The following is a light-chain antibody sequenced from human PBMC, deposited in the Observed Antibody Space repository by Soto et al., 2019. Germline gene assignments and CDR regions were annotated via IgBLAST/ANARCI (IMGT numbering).Light chain of an antibody. CDR2: WAS. V-gene: IGKV4-1*01. CDR3: QQYYSTLTWT. Sequence: DIVMTQSPDSLAVSLGERATINCKSSQSVLYSSNNKNYLAWYQQKPGQPPKLLIYWASTRESGVPDRLSGSGSGNDFTPTIGSLQAEDVAVYYCQQYYSTLTWTFGRGTKVEIK. J-gene: IGKJ1*01. CDR1: QSVLYSSNNKNY.